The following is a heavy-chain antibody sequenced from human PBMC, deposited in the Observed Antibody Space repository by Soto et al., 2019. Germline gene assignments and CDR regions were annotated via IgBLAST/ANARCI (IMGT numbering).Heavy chain of an antibody. CDR2: ISGSGGST. Sequence: GGSLRLSCAASGFTFSSYAMSWVRQAPGKGLEWVSAISGSGGSTYYADSVKGRFTISRDNSKNTLYLQMNSLRAEDTAVYYCAKDSGLTLRYRIAVPGLFDYSGQGTLVPVSS. CDR3: AKDSGLTLRYRIAVPGLFDY. CDR1: GFTFSSYA. V-gene: IGHV3-23*01. J-gene: IGHJ4*02. D-gene: IGHD6-19*01.